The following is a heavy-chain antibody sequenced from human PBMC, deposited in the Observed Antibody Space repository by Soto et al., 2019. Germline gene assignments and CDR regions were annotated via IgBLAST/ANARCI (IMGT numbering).Heavy chain of an antibody. CDR3: ARGGLRGMLRYYYYMDV. J-gene: IGHJ6*03. CDR1: GGSFSGYY. V-gene: IGHV4-34*01. Sequence: SETLSLTCAVYGGSFSGYYWSWIRQPPGKGLEWIGEINHSGSTNYNPSLKSRVTISVDTSKNQFSLKLSSVTAADTAVYYCARGGLRGMLRYYYYMDVWGKGTTVTVSS. D-gene: IGHD2-8*01. CDR2: INHSGST.